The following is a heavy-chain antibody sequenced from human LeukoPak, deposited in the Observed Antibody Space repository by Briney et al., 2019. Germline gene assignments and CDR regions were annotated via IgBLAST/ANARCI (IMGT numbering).Heavy chain of an antibody. J-gene: IGHJ4*02. CDR2: ISRNGDNT. CDR3: ARVGDINYFDY. D-gene: IGHD3-10*01. CDR1: GFTFSNYA. V-gene: IGHV3-64*01. Sequence: PGGSLRLSCAASGFTFSNYAMHWVRQAPGKGLEYVSAISRNGDNTYYANSVTGRFTISRDNSKNTLWLQMGSPRADDMAMYYCARVGDINYFDYWGQGTLVTVSS.